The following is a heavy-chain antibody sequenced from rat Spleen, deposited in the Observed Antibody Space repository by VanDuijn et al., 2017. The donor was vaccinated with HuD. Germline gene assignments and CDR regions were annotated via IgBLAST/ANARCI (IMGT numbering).Heavy chain of an antibody. J-gene: IGHJ2*01. D-gene: IGHD1-12*03. CDR2: INYDGSGT. CDR1: RFTLTDSN. V-gene: IGHV5-29*01. CDR3: TRGGYFRY. Sequence: EVQLVESDGGLVQPGRSLKLSCAASRFTLTDSNMAWVRQVPTKGLEWVATINYDGSGTYYRDSVKGRFTISRDNANSTLYLQMTSLRSEDTATYFCTRGGYFRYWGQGVMVTVSS.